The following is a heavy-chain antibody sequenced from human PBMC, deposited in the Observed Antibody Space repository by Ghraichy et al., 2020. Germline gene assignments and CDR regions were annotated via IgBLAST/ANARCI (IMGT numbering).Heavy chain of an antibody. CDR2: MNPNSGNT. D-gene: IGHD3-3*01. J-gene: IGHJ6*03. Sequence: ASVKVSCKASGYTFTSYDINWVRQATGQGLEWMGWMNPNSGNTGYAQKFQGRVTMTRNTSISTAYMELSSLRSEDTAVYYCARAIFGVVTGYYYYMDVWGKGTTVTVSS. V-gene: IGHV1-8*01. CDR3: ARAIFGVVTGYYYYMDV. CDR1: GYTFTSYD.